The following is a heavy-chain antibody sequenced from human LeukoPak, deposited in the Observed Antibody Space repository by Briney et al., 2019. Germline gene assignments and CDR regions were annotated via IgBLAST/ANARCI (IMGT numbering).Heavy chain of an antibody. Sequence: PGGSLGLSCAASGFTFSSPAMSWVRQAPGKGLEWVSAISNNGGYTYYADSVQGRFTISRDNSKSTLCLQMNSLRAEDTAVYYCAKQLGYCSDGSCYFPYWGQGTLVTVSS. CDR1: GFTFSSPA. J-gene: IGHJ4*02. V-gene: IGHV3-23*01. CDR2: ISNNGGYT. D-gene: IGHD2-15*01. CDR3: AKQLGYCSDGSCYFPY.